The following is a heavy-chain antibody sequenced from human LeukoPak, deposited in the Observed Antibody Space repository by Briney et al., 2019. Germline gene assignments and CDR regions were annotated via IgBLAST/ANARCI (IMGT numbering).Heavy chain of an antibody. V-gene: IGHV4-4*07. Sequence: KPSETLSLTCTVSGGSISSFYWSWIRQPAGKGLEWIGRIYSGGTTNYNPSLKSRVTMSVDTSKNQFSLKLSSVTAADTAVYYCAGTTYYFDHWGQGTLVTVSS. J-gene: IGHJ4*02. D-gene: IGHD1-7*01. CDR1: GGSISSFY. CDR3: AGTTYYFDH. CDR2: IYSGGTT.